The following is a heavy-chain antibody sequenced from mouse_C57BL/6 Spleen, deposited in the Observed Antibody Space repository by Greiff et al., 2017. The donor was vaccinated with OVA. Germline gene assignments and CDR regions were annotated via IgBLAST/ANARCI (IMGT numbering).Heavy chain of an antibody. CDR2: IYPSDSET. D-gene: IGHD1-1*01. CDR1: GYTFTSYW. V-gene: IGHV1-61*01. J-gene: IGHJ1*03. CDR3: ATVVAPHWYFDV. Sequence: QVQLQQPGAELVRPGSSVKLSCKASGYTFTSYWMDWVKQRPGQGLEWIGNIYPSDSETHYNQKFKGKSTLTVDKSSSTAYMQLSSLTSEDSAVYYCATVVAPHWYFDVWGTGTTVTVSS.